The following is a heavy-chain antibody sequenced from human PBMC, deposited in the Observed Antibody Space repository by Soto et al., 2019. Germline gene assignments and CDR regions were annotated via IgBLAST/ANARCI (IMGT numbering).Heavy chain of an antibody. D-gene: IGHD2-15*01. CDR2: TYYRSKWYN. J-gene: IGHJ4*02. CDR3: ARELEDCSGGSCYLTVDY. Sequence: SPTLSLTCAISGDSVSSNSAAWNWIRQSPSRGLEWLGRTYYRSKWYNDYAVSVKSRITINPDTSKNQFSLQLNSVTPEDTAVYYCARELEDCSGGSCYLTVDYWGQGTLVTVSS. V-gene: IGHV6-1*01. CDR1: GDSVSSNSAA.